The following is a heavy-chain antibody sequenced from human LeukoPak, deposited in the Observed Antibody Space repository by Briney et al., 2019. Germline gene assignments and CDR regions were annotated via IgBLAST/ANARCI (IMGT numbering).Heavy chain of an antibody. CDR2: IIPIFGTA. CDR1: GGTFSSYA. J-gene: IGHJ6*03. CDR3: ARDGYCSGGSCYGQQYYYYYMDV. V-gene: IGHV1-69*06. D-gene: IGHD2-15*01. Sequence: GASVKVSCKASGGTFSSYAISWVRQAPGQGLGWMGGIIPIFGTANYAQKFQGRVTITADKSTSTAYMELSSLRSEDTAVYYCARDGYCSGGSCYGQQYYYYYMDVWGKGTTVTISS.